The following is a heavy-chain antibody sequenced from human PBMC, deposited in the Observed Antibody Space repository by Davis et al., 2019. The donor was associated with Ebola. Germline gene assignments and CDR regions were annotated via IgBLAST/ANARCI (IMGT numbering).Heavy chain of an antibody. J-gene: IGHJ4*02. CDR1: GFTIGNNY. V-gene: IGHV3-53*01. CDR2: IYSDDST. CDR3: ASYHDSSGYRGY. Sequence: GGSLRLSCAASGFTIGNNYMMWVRQAPGKGLEWVSAIYSDDSTYSADSVKGRFTISRDNSKSTLYLQMNSLRAEDTAVYYCASYHDSSGYRGYWGQGALVTVSS. D-gene: IGHD3-22*01.